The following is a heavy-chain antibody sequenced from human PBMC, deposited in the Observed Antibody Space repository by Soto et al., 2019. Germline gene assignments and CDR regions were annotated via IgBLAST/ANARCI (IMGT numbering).Heavy chain of an antibody. CDR1: GESFSGYI. J-gene: IGHJ4*02. D-gene: IGHD6-19*01. CDR2: INHSGSA. V-gene: IGHV4-34*01. Sequence: QVQLQQSGAGLLKPSETLSLTCAVYGESFSGYIWTWIRQTPGKGLQWIGQINHSGSASYNPSLKSRGTISVHMFHSQFSLELSSVTAADTAVYYSARGLITGSHYSGGWYYFDSWGQGTQVTVSS. CDR3: ARGLITGSHYSGGWYYFDS.